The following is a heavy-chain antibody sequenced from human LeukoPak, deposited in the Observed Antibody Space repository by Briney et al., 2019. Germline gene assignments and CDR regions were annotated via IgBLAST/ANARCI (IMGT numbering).Heavy chain of an antibody. J-gene: IGHJ3*02. CDR1: GYSITGGYY. CDR2: IYTSGST. D-gene: IGHD2-8*01. CDR3: ATGAYCTNGVCYRHAFDI. Sequence: SETLSLTCTVSGYSITGGYYWSWIRQPAGKGLEWIGRIYTSGSTNYNPSLKSRVTISVDTSKNQFSLKLSSVTAADTAVYYCATGAYCTNGVCYRHAFDIWGQGTMVTVSS. V-gene: IGHV4-61*02.